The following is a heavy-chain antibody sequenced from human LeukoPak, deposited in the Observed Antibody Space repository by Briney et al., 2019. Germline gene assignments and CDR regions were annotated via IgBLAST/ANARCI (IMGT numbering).Heavy chain of an antibody. J-gene: IGHJ5*02. V-gene: IGHV1-69*05. CDR1: GYTFTSYG. Sequence: AASVKVSCKASGYTFTSYGISWLRQAPGQGLEWMGRIIPIFGTANYAQKFQGRVTITTDESTSTAYMELSSLRSEDTAVYYCARIAAAGTLWFDPWGQGTLVTVSS. CDR2: IIPIFGTA. CDR3: ARIAAAGTLWFDP. D-gene: IGHD6-13*01.